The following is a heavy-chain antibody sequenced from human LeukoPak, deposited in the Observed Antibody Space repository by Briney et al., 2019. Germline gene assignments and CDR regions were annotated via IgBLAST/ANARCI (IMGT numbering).Heavy chain of an antibody. CDR3: ARDRGSIAAAGHDAFDI. J-gene: IGHJ3*02. CDR2: ISSSGSTI. V-gene: IGHV3-48*03. Sequence: GGSLRLSCAASGFTFSSYEMNWVRQAPGKGLEWVSYISSSGSTIYYADSVKGRFTISRDNAKNSLYLQMNSLRAEDTAVYYCARDRGSIAAAGHDAFDIWGQGTMVTVSS. D-gene: IGHD6-13*01. CDR1: GFTFSSYE.